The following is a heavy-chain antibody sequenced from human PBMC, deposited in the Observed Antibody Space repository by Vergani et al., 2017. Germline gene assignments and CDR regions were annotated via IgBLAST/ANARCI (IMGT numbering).Heavy chain of an antibody. V-gene: IGHV4-4*02. J-gene: IGHJ4*02. CDR2: IFHSGST. CDR3: ARGDPMGEYYFDY. CDR1: GGSISSSNW. D-gene: IGHD3-16*01. Sequence: QVQLQESGPGLVKPSGTLSLTCAVSGGSISSSNWWTWVRQPPGKGLEWIGEIFHSGSTNYNPSLKSRFTISVDTSKNQFSLKLSSVTAADTAVYYCARGDPMGEYYFDYWGQGTLVTVSS.